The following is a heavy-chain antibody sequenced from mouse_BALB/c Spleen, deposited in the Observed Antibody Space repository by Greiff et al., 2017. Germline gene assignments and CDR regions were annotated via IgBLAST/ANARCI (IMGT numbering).Heavy chain of an antibody. D-gene: IGHD1-1*01. V-gene: IGHV5-6-5*01. CDR2: ISSGGST. Sequence: EVQLVESGGGLVKPGGSLKLSCAASGFTFSSYAMSWVRQTPEKRLEWVASISSGGSTYYPDSVKGRFTIYRDNARNILYLQMSSLRSEDTAMYYCAGGYYGRTYFDYWGEGTTLTVSS. CDR3: AGGYYGRTYFDY. J-gene: IGHJ2*01. CDR1: GFTFSSYA.